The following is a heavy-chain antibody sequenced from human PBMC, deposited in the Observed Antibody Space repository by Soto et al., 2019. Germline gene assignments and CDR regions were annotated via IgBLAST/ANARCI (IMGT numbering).Heavy chain of an antibody. Sequence: PGGSLRLSCVAFGFTFDDYTMHWVRQAPGKGLEWVSLINWNGGTTYYADSVKGRFTISRDNSKNSLFLQMNSLRTEDTALYYCAKGGFYDFWSGSSKYFLDSWGQGTPVTVSS. D-gene: IGHD3-3*01. CDR1: GFTFDDYT. J-gene: IGHJ4*02. V-gene: IGHV3-43*01. CDR2: INWNGGTT. CDR3: AKGGFYDFWSGSSKYFLDS.